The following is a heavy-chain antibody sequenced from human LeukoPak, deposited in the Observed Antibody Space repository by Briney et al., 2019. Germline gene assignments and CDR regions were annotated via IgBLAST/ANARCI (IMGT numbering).Heavy chain of an antibody. D-gene: IGHD5-12*01. CDR3: ARELVLGYSGDDGKYYFDY. J-gene: IGHJ4*02. V-gene: IGHV4-34*01. Sequence: SETLSLTCAVYGGSFSGYYWSWIRQPPGKGLEWIGEINHSGSTNYNPSLKSRVTISVDTSKNQFSLKLSSVTAADTAVYYCARELVLGYSGDDGKYYFDYWGQGTLVTVSS. CDR2: INHSGST. CDR1: GGSFSGYY.